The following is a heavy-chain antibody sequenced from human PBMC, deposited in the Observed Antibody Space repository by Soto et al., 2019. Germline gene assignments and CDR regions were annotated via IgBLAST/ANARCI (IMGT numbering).Heavy chain of an antibody. J-gene: IGHJ6*03. CDR2: ISGSGGST. D-gene: IGHD2-15*01. V-gene: IGHV3-23*01. CDR3: AKANEYCSGGSCFIYYYYMDG. CDR1: GFTFSSYA. Sequence: GGSLRLSCAASGFTFSSYAMSWVRQAPGKGLEWVSAISGSGGSTYYADSVKGRFTISRDNSKNTLYLQMNSLRAEDTAVYYCAKANEYCSGGSCFIYYYYMDGWGKGTTVTVSS.